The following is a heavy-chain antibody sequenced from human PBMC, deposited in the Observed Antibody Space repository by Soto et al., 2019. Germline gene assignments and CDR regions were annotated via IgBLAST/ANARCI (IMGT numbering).Heavy chain of an antibody. CDR1: GGTFSSYA. D-gene: IGHD6-13*01. Sequence: QVQLVQSGAEVKKPGSSVKVSCKASGGTFSSYAISWVRQAPGQGLEWMGGIIPIFGTANYAQKFQGRVTITADESTSTAYMELSSLRSEDTAVYYCARAPNSIAAAAYYYGMDVWGQGTTVTVSS. CDR3: ARAPNSIAAAAYYYGMDV. J-gene: IGHJ6*02. CDR2: IIPIFGTA. V-gene: IGHV1-69*01.